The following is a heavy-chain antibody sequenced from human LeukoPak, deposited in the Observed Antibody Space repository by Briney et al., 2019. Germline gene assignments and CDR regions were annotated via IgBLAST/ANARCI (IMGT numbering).Heavy chain of an antibody. Sequence: SQTLSLTCTVSGGSISSGRYYWSWIRQPAGKGLEWIGRIYTSGSTNYNPSLKSRVTISVDTSKKQFSLKLSSVTAADTAVYYFARTEYSGSYYVTNYWGQGTLVTVSS. V-gene: IGHV4-61*02. J-gene: IGHJ4*02. CDR2: IYTSGST. D-gene: IGHD1-26*01. CDR1: GGSISSGRYY. CDR3: ARTEYSGSYYVTNY.